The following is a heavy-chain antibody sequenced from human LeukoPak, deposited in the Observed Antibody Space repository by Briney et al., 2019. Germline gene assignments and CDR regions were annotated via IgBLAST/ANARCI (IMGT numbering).Heavy chain of an antibody. J-gene: IGHJ3*02. CDR1: GFTFSSYG. D-gene: IGHD2-8*01. Sequence: GGSLRLSCAASGFTFSSYGMHWVRQAPGKGLEWVAVIWFDGSNNYYADSVKGRFTISRDNSKNTLSLQVNSLRAEETAVYYCAKVMGERFGNGAFDIWGQGTMVTVSS. CDR2: IWFDGSNN. V-gene: IGHV3-33*06. CDR3: AKVMGERFGNGAFDI.